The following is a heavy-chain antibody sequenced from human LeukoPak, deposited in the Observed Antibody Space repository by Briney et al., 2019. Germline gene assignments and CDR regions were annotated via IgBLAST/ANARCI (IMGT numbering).Heavy chain of an antibody. D-gene: IGHD1-26*01. CDR1: GYTFTSYG. V-gene: IGHV1-18*01. J-gene: IGHJ4*02. Sequence: GASVKVSCKASGYTFTSYGISWVRQAPGQGLEWMGWISAYNGNTNYAQKLQGRVTMTTDTSTSTAYMELRSLRSDDTAVYYCASRGRVGATIMGFDYWGQGTLVTVSS. CDR2: ISAYNGNT. CDR3: ASRGRVGATIMGFDY.